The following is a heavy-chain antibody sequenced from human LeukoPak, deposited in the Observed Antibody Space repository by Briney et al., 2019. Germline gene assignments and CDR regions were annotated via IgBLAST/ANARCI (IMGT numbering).Heavy chain of an antibody. CDR3: RRVAHSSSWYFFDS. J-gene: IGHJ4*02. D-gene: IGHD6-13*01. CDR2: ITHNGST. CDR1: GGSFSGYY. V-gene: IGHV4-34*01. Sequence: PSETLTLTCAVYGGSFSGYYWSWIRQPPGKGLEWIGEITHNGSTSYNPSLKGRVTISVDTSKNQFSLQLSSVTAADTAVYYCRRVAHSSSWYFFDSWDQGTLVTVSS.